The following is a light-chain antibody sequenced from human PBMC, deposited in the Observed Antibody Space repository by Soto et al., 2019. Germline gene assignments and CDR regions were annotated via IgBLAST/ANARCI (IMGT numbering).Light chain of an antibody. Sequence: QSVLTQPPSVSGAPGQRITISCTGSSSNIGAGYDVQWYQQLPGTAPKPLIYGNSHRPSGVPDRFSGSKSGTSASLAIAGLQTEDEADYYCQSYDSSLSALYVLGTGTKLTVL. CDR3: QSYDSSLSALYV. CDR1: SSNIGAGYD. V-gene: IGLV1-40*01. CDR2: GNS. J-gene: IGLJ1*01.